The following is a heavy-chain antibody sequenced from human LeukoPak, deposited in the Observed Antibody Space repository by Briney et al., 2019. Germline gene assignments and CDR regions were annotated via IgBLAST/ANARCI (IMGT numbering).Heavy chain of an antibody. J-gene: IGHJ6*02. CDR2: IYTDGTT. D-gene: IGHD3-22*01. CDR3: ARVRYDRSGYFYGMDV. CDR1: GFIVTNNY. Sequence: GGSLRLSCAASGFIVTNNYMNWVRQAPGKGLEWVSVIYTDGTTRYADSVKGRFTISRDNSKDMLYLQMNSLRVEDTDIYHCARVRYDRSGYFYGMDVWGQGTTVTVSS. V-gene: IGHV3-53*01.